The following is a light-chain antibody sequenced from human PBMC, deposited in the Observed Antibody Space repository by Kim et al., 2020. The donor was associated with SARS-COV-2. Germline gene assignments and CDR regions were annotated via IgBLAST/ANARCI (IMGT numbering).Light chain of an antibody. CDR2: EDN. J-gene: IGLJ7*01. V-gene: IGLV6-57*01. CDR3: QSYDASSVV. Sequence: ETVTISCTRSTGTIANNYVQWYQHRPGSSPTTVIFEDNRRPSGVPDRFSGSIDSSSNSASLTIPGLKTEDEADYYWQSYDASSVVFGGGTQLTVL. CDR1: TGTIANNY.